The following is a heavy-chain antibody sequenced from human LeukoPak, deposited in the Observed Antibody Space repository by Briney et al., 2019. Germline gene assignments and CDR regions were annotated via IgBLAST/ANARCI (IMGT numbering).Heavy chain of an antibody. CDR1: GFTVSSNY. CDR2: IYSGGST. CDR3: ARDISARVYNWFDP. D-gene: IGHD6-6*01. J-gene: IGHJ5*02. Sequence: GGSLRLSCAASGFTVSSNYMSWVRQAQGKGLEGGSVIYSGGSTYYSDSVKGRFTISRDNSKNTLALPINNLEAEDTAVYYCARDISARVYNWFDPWGQGTLLTVSS. V-gene: IGHV3-53*01.